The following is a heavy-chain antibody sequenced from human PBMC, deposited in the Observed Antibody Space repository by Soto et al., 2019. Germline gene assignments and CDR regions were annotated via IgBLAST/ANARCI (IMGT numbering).Heavy chain of an antibody. Sequence: SDTLSLTSTVSGGCISSDTYYCRWIRHPPGKGLERIGYIYYSGKTNYNPSLKSRVTISVDTSKTQFSLKLSSVTAADTAVYYCARDWGHRNYYYGMDVWRQGTTVTVSS. D-gene: IGHD3-16*01. V-gene: IGHV4-61*01. CDR2: IYYSGKT. J-gene: IGHJ6*02. CDR1: GGCISSDTYY. CDR3: ARDWGHRNYYYGMDV.